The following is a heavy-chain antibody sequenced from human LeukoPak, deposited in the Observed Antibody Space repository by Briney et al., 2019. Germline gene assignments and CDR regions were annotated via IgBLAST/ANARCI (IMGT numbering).Heavy chain of an antibody. Sequence: GGSVRLSCAASGFSFDDYTMHWVRQAPGKGPEWVSLINWDGGRTSYTDSVKGRFTISRDNSKNSLYLQMNSLTTDDTALYYCAKTGSSWFLDYWGQGTLVSVSS. CDR2: INWDGGRT. CDR1: GFSFDDYT. CDR3: AKTGSSWFLDY. V-gene: IGHV3-43*01. D-gene: IGHD6-13*01. J-gene: IGHJ4*02.